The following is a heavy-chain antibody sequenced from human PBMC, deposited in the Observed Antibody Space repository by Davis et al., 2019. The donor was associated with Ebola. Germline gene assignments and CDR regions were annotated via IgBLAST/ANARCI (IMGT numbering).Heavy chain of an antibody. Sequence: GESLKISCAASGFTFSDYYMSWIRQAPGKGLEWVSYISSSSSYTNYADSVKGRFTISRDNAKNSLYLQMNSLRAEDTAVYYCARDPEGGGDFDYWGQGTLVTVSS. CDR1: GFTFSDYY. V-gene: IGHV3-11*06. J-gene: IGHJ4*02. D-gene: IGHD4-17*01. CDR2: ISSSSSYT. CDR3: ARDPEGGGDFDY.